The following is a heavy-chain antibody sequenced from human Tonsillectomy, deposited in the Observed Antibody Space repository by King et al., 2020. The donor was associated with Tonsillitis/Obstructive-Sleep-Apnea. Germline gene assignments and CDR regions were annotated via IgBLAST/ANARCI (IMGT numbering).Heavy chain of an antibody. CDR3: AKYISHGDCRSTRCYHRRLDY. D-gene: IGHD2-2*01. CDR1: GFTFDDFA. CDR2: ISWNSDSI. Sequence: VQLVESGGGLVQPGRSLRLSCAASGFTFDDFAMHWVRQAPGKGLEWVSGISWNSDSIGYADSVKGRFTISRDNAKNSLYLQVNGLRAEDPAFYYCAKYISHGDCRSTRCYHRRLDYWRQGTLVTVSS. V-gene: IGHV3-9*01. J-gene: IGHJ4*02.